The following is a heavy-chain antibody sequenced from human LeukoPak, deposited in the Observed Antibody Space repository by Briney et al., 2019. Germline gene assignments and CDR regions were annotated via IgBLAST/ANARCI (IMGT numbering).Heavy chain of an antibody. CDR2: INPNNGGT. V-gene: IGHV1-2*02. J-gene: IGHJ3*01. D-gene: IGHD1-26*01. CDR3: AREGYGGGQDFDV. Sequence: ASVNVSCKASGYTFTGYYMHWVRQAPGQGLEWMGWINPNNGGTNYAQKFQGRVTMTRDTFISTAYMDLSRRQSDDTAVYYCAREGYGGGQDFDVWGEGTMVTVSS. CDR1: GYTFTGYY.